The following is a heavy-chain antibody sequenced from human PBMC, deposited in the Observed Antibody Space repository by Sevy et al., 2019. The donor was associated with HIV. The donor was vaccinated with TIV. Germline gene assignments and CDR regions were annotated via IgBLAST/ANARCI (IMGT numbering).Heavy chain of an antibody. Sequence: GGSLRLSCAASGFTFNRYSMHWVRQAPGRGLEWVATISFDATIKHYADSVKGRFTISRDNFQNSLYLQLNSLRPEDTAVYYCALERLSSDVAEYFQNWGQGTLVTVSS. CDR3: ALERLSSDVAEYFQN. J-gene: IGHJ1*01. V-gene: IGHV3-30-3*01. D-gene: IGHD1-1*01. CDR2: ISFDATIK. CDR1: GFTFNRYS.